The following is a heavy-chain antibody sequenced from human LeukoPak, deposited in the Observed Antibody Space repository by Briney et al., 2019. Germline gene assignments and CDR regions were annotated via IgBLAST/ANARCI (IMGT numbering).Heavy chain of an antibody. D-gene: IGHD3-22*01. Sequence: PGGSLRLSCAASGFTFSSYWMSRVRQAPGKGLEWVANIKQDGSEKYYVDSVKGRFTISRDNAKNSLYLQMNSLRAEDTAVYYCARDAPRFKDSSGYIDYWGQGTLVTVSS. J-gene: IGHJ4*02. CDR2: IKQDGSEK. CDR1: GFTFSSYW. CDR3: ARDAPRFKDSSGYIDY. V-gene: IGHV3-7*01.